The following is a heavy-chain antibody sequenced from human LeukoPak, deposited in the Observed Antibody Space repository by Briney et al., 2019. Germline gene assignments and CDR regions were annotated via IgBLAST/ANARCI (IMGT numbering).Heavy chain of an antibody. D-gene: IGHD6-19*01. CDR2: IRSKANSYAT. CDR1: GFTFSGSA. V-gene: IGHV3-73*01. Sequence: PGGSLRLSCAASGFTFSGSAMHWVRQASGKGLEWVGRIRSKANSYATAYAASVKGRFTISRDDSKNTAYLQMNSLKTEDTAVYYCLCSGRYCEFHGGQGTLVTVSS. CDR3: LCSGRYCEFH. J-gene: IGHJ4*02.